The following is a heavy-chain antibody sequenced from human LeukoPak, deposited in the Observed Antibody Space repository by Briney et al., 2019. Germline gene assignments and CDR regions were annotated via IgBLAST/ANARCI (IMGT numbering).Heavy chain of an antibody. Sequence: SETLSLTCTVSGDSTTSHTYYWGWIRQPPGKGLEWLGSSYYTGSTYYNPSLESRVTISLDTSKNQFSLKLSSVTVADAAIYYCARHLYSSTRDPTFDYWGQGTRVTVSS. CDR2: SYYTGST. CDR1: GDSTTSHTYY. CDR3: ARHLYSSTRDPTFDY. V-gene: IGHV4-39*01. J-gene: IGHJ4*02. D-gene: IGHD5-18*01.